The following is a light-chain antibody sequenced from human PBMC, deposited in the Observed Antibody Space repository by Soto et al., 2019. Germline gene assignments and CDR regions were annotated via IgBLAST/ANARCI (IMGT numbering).Light chain of an antibody. CDR2: EGS. CDR3: CSYVASSTSYV. Sequence: SVLTKPASVSGSPGQSITISCTGTSSDVGSYNLVSWYQQLPGKAPKLMIYEGSKRPSGVSNRFSGSKSGNTASLTISGLQAEDEAVYYCCSYVASSTSYVFGSGTKVAVL. V-gene: IGLV2-23*01. CDR1: SSDVGSYNL. J-gene: IGLJ1*01.